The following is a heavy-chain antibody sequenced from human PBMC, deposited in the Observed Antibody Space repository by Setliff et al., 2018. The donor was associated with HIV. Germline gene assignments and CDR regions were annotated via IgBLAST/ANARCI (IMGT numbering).Heavy chain of an antibody. CDR2: ISSSDTTI. Sequence: GGSLRLSCAASGFTFSDYYMSWIRQAPGKGLEWVSYISSSDTTIYYADSVKGRFTISGDNAKNSLYLQMNSLRAEDTAVYYCARGYCSSTSCSAFDIWGQGTVVTVSS. V-gene: IGHV3-11*04. CDR3: ARGYCSSTSCSAFDI. D-gene: IGHD2-2*01. CDR1: GFTFSDYY. J-gene: IGHJ3*02.